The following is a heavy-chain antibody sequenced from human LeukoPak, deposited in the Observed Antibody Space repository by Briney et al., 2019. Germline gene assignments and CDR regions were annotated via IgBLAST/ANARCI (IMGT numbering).Heavy chain of an antibody. CDR1: GYTFTSYY. D-gene: IGHD3-22*01. CDR3: ARSHYDSSGYERDYYYYMDV. CDR2: INPNSGGT. Sequence: ASVKVSCKASGYTFTSYYMHWVRQAPGQGLEWMGWINPNSGGTNYAQKFQGRVTMTRDTSISTAYMELSRLRSDDTAVYYCARSHYDSSGYERDYYYYMDVWGKGTTVTISS. J-gene: IGHJ6*03. V-gene: IGHV1-2*02.